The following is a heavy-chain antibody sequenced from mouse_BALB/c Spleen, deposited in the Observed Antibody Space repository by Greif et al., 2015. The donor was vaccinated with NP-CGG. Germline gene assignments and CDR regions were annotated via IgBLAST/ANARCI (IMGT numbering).Heavy chain of an antibody. V-gene: IGHV1-80*01. J-gene: IGHJ1*01. CDR2: IYPGDGDT. CDR1: GYAFSSYW. D-gene: IGHD1-1*01. Sequence: VQLQQSGAELVRPGSSVKISCKASGYAFSSYWMNWVKQRPGQGLEWIGQIYPGDGDTNYSGKFKGKATLTADKSSSTAYMQLSSLTSEDSAVYFCARRFITTVVATFDWYFDVWGAGTTVTVSS. CDR3: ARRFITTVVATFDWYFDV.